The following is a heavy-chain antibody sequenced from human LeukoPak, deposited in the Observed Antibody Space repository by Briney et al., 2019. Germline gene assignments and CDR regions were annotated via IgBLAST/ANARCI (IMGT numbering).Heavy chain of an antibody. Sequence: GGSLRLSCAASGFTFSTYTMTWVRQAPGMGLEWVAYISSGSNSIYYADSVKGRFTISRDNAKNSLYLQMDSLRAEDTALYHCASDSYYAFTIWGQGTMVTVSP. J-gene: IGHJ3*02. CDR2: ISSGSNSI. CDR3: ASDSYYAFTI. CDR1: GFTFSTYT. V-gene: IGHV3-48*04. D-gene: IGHD2-8*01.